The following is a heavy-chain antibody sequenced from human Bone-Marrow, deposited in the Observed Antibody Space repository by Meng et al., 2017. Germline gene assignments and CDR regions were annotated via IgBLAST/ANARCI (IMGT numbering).Heavy chain of an antibody. CDR1: GGSFSGYY. D-gene: IGHD1-1*01. J-gene: IGHJ1*01. Sequence: HVPVLKWGGGPLKPSGTLSLTCAVYGGSFSGYYWSWIRQPPGKGLEWIGEINHSGSTNYNPSLKSRVTISVDTSKNQFSLKLSSVTAADTAVYYCARGTRPLLFQHWGQGTLVTVSS. CDR3: ARGTRPLLFQH. CDR2: INHSGST. V-gene: IGHV4-34*01.